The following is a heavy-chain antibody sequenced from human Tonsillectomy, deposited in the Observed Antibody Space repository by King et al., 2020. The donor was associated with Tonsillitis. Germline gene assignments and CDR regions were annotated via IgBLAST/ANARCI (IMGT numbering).Heavy chain of an antibody. CDR2: VAPSGDRT. V-gene: IGHV3-23*04. Sequence: QLVQSGGGLVRPGGSLRLSCAASGFNFRAYAMNWLRQAPGKGLEWVSFVAPSGDRTYFADTVKGRANISRDNSNNMLYLEMDSLRVDDTAVYYCAKDGPMSATVPYSFDYWGPGTAVTVSS. J-gene: IGHJ4*02. CDR3: AKDGPMSATVPYSFDY. CDR1: GFNFRAYA. D-gene: IGHD2-15*01.